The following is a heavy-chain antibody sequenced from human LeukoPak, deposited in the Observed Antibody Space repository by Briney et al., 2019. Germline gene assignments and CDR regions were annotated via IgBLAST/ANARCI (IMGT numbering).Heavy chain of an antibody. V-gene: IGHV4-30-4*08. CDR1: GGSISSGDYY. Sequence: SQTLSLTCTVSGGSISSGDYYWSWIRQPPGKGLEWIGYIYYSGSTYYNPSLKSRVTISVDTSKNQFSLKLSSVTAADTAVYYCARVPVFEWLLGSYWYFDLWGRGTLVTVSS. CDR3: ARVPVFEWLLGSYWYFDL. CDR2: IYYSGST. D-gene: IGHD3-3*01. J-gene: IGHJ2*01.